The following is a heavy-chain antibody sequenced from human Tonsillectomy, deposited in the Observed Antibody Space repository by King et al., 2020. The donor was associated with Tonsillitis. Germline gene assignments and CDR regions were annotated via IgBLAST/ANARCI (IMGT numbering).Heavy chain of an antibody. Sequence: VQLVESGGGVVQPWRSLRLSCAASGFTFSSYVMHWVRQAPGKGLGWVAVIWYDGSNKSYADSVKGRFTISRDNSKNTRDLQMNSLRAEDTAVYYCARNYLDYNILTGLDYYYGMDVWGQGTTVTVSS. V-gene: IGHV3-33*01. J-gene: IGHJ6*02. CDR1: GFTFSSYV. CDR3: ARNYLDYNILTGLDYYYGMDV. CDR2: IWYDGSNK. D-gene: IGHD3-9*01.